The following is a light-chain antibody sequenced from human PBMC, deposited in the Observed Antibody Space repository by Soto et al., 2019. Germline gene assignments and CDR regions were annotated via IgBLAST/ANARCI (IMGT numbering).Light chain of an antibody. J-gene: IGLJ2*01. CDR2: EVS. CDR3: QSYDNSLSAVI. Sequence: QSVLTQPASVSGSPGQSITISCTGTSSDVGGYNYVSWYQQHPGKAPKLMIYEVSNRPSGVSNRFSGSKSGNTASLTISGLQAEDEADYYCQSYDNSLSAVIFGGGTKLTVL. V-gene: IGLV2-14*01. CDR1: SSDVGGYNY.